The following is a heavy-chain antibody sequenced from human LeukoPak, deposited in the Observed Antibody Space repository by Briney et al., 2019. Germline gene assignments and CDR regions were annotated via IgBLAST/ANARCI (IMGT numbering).Heavy chain of an antibody. CDR2: IYPGDSDT. D-gene: IGHD2-2*02. V-gene: IGHV5-51*01. CDR1: GYSFTSYW. CDR3: ARATVDCSSTSCYTVYYFDY. Sequence: GESLKISCKGSGYSFTSYWIGWVRQMPGKSLEWMGIIYPGDSDTRYSPSFQGQVTISADKSISTAYLQWSSLKASDTAMYYCARATVDCSSTSCYTVYYFDYWGQGTLVTVSS. J-gene: IGHJ4*02.